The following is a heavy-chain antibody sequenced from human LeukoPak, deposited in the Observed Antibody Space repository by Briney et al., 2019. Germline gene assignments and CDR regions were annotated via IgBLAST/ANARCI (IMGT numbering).Heavy chain of an antibody. Sequence: SETLSLTCAVYGGSFSGYYWSWIRQPPGKWLEWIGEINHSGSTNYNPSLKSRVTISVDTSKNQFSLKLSSVTAADTAVYYCARALGYSGYDYRYYYYMDVWGKGTTVTISS. CDR1: GGSFSGYY. D-gene: IGHD5-12*01. CDR2: INHSGST. J-gene: IGHJ6*03. V-gene: IGHV4-34*01. CDR3: ARALGYSGYDYRYYYYMDV.